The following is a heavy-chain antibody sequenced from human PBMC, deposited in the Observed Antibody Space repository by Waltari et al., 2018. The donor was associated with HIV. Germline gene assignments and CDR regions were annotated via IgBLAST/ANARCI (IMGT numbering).Heavy chain of an antibody. D-gene: IGHD6-19*01. CDR3: ASIAVAEIFDY. CDR2: IYHRGST. CDR1: GVSLSSSNW. V-gene: IGHV4-4*02. Sequence: QVQLQESGPGLVKPSGTLSLTCAVSGVSLSSSNWWSWVRRAPGKGLEWLGGIYHRGSTNYDPSLKSRVTISVDKSKNQFSLKLSSVTAPDTAVYYCASIAVAEIFDYWGQGTLVTVSS. J-gene: IGHJ4*02.